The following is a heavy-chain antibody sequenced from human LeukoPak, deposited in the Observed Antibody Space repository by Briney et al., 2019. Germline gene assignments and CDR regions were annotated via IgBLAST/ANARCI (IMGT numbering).Heavy chain of an antibody. D-gene: IGHD5-12*01. J-gene: IGHJ4*01. CDR2: IGISSGNT. CDR1: GFNFIDYS. V-gene: IGHV3-48*01. Sequence: GGSLTLSCAASGFNFIDYSMNWVRQAPGKGLEWISYIGISSGNTKYADSVKGRLTISRDKARNSLYLQMNSLRVEDTAVYYCARDHRYAFDNWGHGTLVTVSS. CDR3: ARDHRYAFDN.